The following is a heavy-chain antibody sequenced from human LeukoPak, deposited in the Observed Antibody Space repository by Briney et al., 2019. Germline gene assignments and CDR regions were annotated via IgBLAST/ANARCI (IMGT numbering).Heavy chain of an antibody. Sequence: GGSLRLYCAASGFTFSSYEMNWVRQAPGKGLEWVSYISSSGSTIYYADSVKGRFTISRDNAKNSLYLHMNSLRAEDTAVYYCARDSNLERGKTYYYYYMDVWGKGTTVTVSS. CDR3: ARDSNLERGKTYYYYYMDV. D-gene: IGHD1-1*01. CDR1: GFTFSSYE. J-gene: IGHJ6*03. V-gene: IGHV3-48*03. CDR2: ISSSGSTI.